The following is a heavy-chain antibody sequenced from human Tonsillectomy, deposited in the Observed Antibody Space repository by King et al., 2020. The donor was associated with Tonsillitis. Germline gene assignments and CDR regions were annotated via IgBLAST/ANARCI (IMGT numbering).Heavy chain of an antibody. CDR3: ASRLRYFDWSFDP. CDR2: INHSGST. Sequence: VQLQQWGAGLLKPSETLSLTCAVYGGSFSDYYWSWIRQPPGKGLEGIGEINHSGSTNYNPSLKSRVTISVDTSKNQFSLKLNSVTAADTAVYYCASRLRYFDWSFDPWGQGTLVTVSS. V-gene: IGHV4-34*01. D-gene: IGHD3-9*01. CDR1: GGSFSDYY. J-gene: IGHJ5*02.